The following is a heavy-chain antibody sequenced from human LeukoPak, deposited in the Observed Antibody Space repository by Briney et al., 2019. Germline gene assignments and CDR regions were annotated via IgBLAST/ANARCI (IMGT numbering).Heavy chain of an antibody. D-gene: IGHD7-27*01. Sequence: ASVKVSCKASGYTLTAYYIYWVRQAPGQGLEWMGRINPNSGGTDYAQNFQGRVTMTRDTSISTAYVELSSLRSEDTAVYYCARRTGDNNWDYWGQGTLVTVSS. J-gene: IGHJ4*02. CDR2: INPNSGGT. CDR3: ARRTGDNNWDY. CDR1: GYTLTAYY. V-gene: IGHV1-2*06.